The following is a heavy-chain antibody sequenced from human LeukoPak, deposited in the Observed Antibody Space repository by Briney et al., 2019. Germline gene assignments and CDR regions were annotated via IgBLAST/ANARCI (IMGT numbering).Heavy chain of an antibody. V-gene: IGHV3-74*01. CDR2: IKYDGSST. D-gene: IGHD3-16*01. CDR3: TRRGAASDAFDI. CDR1: GFTFSSYW. Sequence: PGGSLRLSCAASGFTFSSYWMHWVRQAPGKGLVWVSRIKYDGSSTNYADSVKGRFTISRDNAKNTLYLQMNSLRAEDTVVYYCTRRGAASDAFDIWGQGTMVTVSS. J-gene: IGHJ3*02.